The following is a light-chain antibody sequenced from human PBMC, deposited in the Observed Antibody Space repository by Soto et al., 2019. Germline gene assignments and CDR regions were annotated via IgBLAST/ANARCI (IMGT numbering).Light chain of an antibody. CDR2: GVS. V-gene: IGKV3-20*01. CDR3: QQYGSAPMFT. CDR1: LSLSSF. J-gene: IGKJ2*01. Sequence: DIVLTQSPGTLSLSPGERATLSCRASLSLSSFLAWYQQKPGQAPRLLIYGVSRRATWIPHSLSGSGSGTDFTLTIASLEPEDFAVYYCQQYGSAPMFTFGQGTKLEIK.